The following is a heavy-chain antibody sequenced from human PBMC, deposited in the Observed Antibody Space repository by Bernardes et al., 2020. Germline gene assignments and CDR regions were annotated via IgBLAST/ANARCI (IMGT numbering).Heavy chain of an antibody. D-gene: IGHD3-9*01. CDR1: GGSVSSGSYY. V-gene: IGHV4-61*01. CDR3: ARAHYDILDYYYYGMDV. J-gene: IGHJ6*04. CDR2: IYYSGGT. Sequence: SETLSLTCTVSGGSVSSGSYYWSWIRQPPGKGLEWIGYIYYSGGTNYNPSLKSRVTISVDTSKNQFSLKLSSVTAADTAVYYCARAHYDILDYYYYGMDVWGKGTTVTVSS.